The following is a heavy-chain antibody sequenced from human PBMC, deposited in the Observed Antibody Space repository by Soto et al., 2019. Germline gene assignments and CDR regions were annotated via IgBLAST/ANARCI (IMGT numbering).Heavy chain of an antibody. CDR1: GGSISSYY. Sequence: PSETLSLTCTVSGGSISSYYWSWIRQPPGKGLEWIGYIYYSGSTNYNPSLKSRVTISVDTSKNQFSLKLSSVTAADTAVYYCARLDDRVDTAMVFDYWGQGTLVTVSS. V-gene: IGHV4-59*01. CDR2: IYYSGST. D-gene: IGHD5-18*01. CDR3: ARLDDRVDTAMVFDY. J-gene: IGHJ4*02.